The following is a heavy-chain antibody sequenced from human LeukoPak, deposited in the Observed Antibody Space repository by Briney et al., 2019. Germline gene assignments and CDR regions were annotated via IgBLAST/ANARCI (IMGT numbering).Heavy chain of an antibody. CDR3: AKRSAESSGYFDS. J-gene: IGHJ4*02. CDR2: ISGSGGST. D-gene: IGHD6-19*01. Sequence: GGTLRLSCAASGFTFSSYGMSWVRQAPGKGLEWVSAISGSGGSTYYADSVKGRFTISRDNSKNTLYLQVNSLTAEDTAVYYCAKRSAESSGYFDSWGQGTLVTVSS. V-gene: IGHV3-23*01. CDR1: GFTFSSYG.